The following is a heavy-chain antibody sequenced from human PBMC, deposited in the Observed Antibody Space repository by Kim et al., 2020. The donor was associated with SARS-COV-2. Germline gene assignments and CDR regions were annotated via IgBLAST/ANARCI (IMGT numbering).Heavy chain of an antibody. CDR3: ARDRGYYGLGSLPKKNYYYYGMDV. CDR2: ISSSSSYI. CDR1: GFTFSSYS. Sequence: GGSLRLSCAASGFTFSSYSMNWVRQAPGKGLEWVSSISSSSSYIYYADSVKGRFTISRDNAKNSLYLQMNSLRAEDTAVYYCARDRGYYGLGSLPKKNYYYYGMDVWGQGTTVTVSS. V-gene: IGHV3-21*04. D-gene: IGHD3-10*01. J-gene: IGHJ6*02.